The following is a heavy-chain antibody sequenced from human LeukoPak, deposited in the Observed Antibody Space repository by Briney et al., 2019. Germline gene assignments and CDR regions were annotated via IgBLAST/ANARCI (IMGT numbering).Heavy chain of an antibody. V-gene: IGHV3-23*01. J-gene: IGHJ4*02. D-gene: IGHD5-18*01. CDR1: GFSFSSYA. CDR2: ISGSGGST. Sequence: GGSLRLSCAASGFSFSSYAMSWVRQAPGKGLEWVLAISGSGGSTYYADSVKGRFTISRDNSKNTLYLQMNSLRGEDTAVYFCAKRSTAMASDYWGQGTVVTVSS. CDR3: AKRSTAMASDY.